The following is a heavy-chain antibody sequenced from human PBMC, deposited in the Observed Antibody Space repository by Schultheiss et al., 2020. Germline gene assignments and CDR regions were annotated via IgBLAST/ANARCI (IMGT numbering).Heavy chain of an antibody. CDR3: ARGGLRFLEWLLLNDAFDI. CDR1: GYSISSGDYY. Sequence: SETLSLTCAVSGYSISSGDYYWSWIRQPPGKGLEWIGYIYHSGSTYYNPSLKSRVTISVDRSKNQFSLKLSSVTAADTAVYYCARGGLRFLEWLLLNDAFDIWGQGTMVTVSS. V-gene: IGHV4-30-2*01. D-gene: IGHD3-3*01. CDR2: IYHSGST. J-gene: IGHJ3*02.